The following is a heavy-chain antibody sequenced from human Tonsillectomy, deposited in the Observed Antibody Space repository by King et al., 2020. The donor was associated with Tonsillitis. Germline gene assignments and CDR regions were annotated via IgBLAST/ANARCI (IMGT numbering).Heavy chain of an antibody. V-gene: IGHV3-48*04. CDR2: ISSSSSTI. Sequence: QLVQSGGGLVQPGGSLRLSCAASGFPFSSSIMTWVRQAPGNGLEWVSYISSSSSTIYYADSLKGRFTISRDNAKNSLYLQMNSLRAEDTAVYYCASDCSSTSCQADYWGQGTLVTVSS. J-gene: IGHJ4*02. CDR3: ASDCSSTSCQADY. D-gene: IGHD2-2*01. CDR1: GFPFSSSI.